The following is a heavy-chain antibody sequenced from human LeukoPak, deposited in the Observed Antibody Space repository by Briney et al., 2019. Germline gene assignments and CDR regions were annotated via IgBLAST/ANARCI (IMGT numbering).Heavy chain of an antibody. CDR2: ISAGPSII. CDR3: ARDWRWDGSGRSCFDY. D-gene: IGHD3-10*01. V-gene: IGHV3-21*01. Sequence: GALRLSCAASGFTFSYYSMNWVRQAPGKGLEWVSSISAGPSIIYYADSVKGRFAISRDNAKNSLYLQMNSLRAEDTAVYYCARDWRWDGSGRSCFDYWGQGTLVTVSS. CDR1: GFTFSYYS. J-gene: IGHJ4*02.